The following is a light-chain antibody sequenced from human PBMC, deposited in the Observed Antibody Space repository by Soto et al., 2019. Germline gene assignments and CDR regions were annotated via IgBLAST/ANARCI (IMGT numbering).Light chain of an antibody. CDR3: CSYAGSYTYV. CDR2: AVS. CDR1: NSDVGGYNF. Sequence: QSALTQPRSVSGSPGQSVTISCTGTNSDVGGYNFVSWYQQLPGKAPKLMISAVSQRPSGVPDRFSGSKSGNTASLTISGLQAEDEADYYCCSYAGSYTYVFGTGTKVTVL. J-gene: IGLJ1*01. V-gene: IGLV2-11*01.